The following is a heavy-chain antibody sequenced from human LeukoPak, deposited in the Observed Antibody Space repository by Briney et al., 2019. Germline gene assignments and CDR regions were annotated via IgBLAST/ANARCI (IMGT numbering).Heavy chain of an antibody. Sequence: GGSLRLSCAASGFTFSDYYMSWIRQAPGKGLEWVPYISSSGSTIYYADSVKGRFTISRDNAKNSLYLQMNSLRAEDTAVYYCAKGGGILYPNYYYYYMDVWGKGTTVTVSS. CDR2: ISSSGSTI. CDR3: AKGGGILYPNYYYYYMDV. J-gene: IGHJ6*03. D-gene: IGHD2-8*01. V-gene: IGHV3-11*01. CDR1: GFTFSDYY.